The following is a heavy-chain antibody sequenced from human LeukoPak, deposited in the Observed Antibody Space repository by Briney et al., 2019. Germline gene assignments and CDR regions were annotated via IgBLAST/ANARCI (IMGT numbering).Heavy chain of an antibody. CDR1: GFTFSSYE. Sequence: GGSLRLSCAASGFTFSSYEMNWVRQAPGKGLEWVSYISSSGSTIYYADSVKGRFTISRDNAKISLYLQMNSLRAEDTAVYYCARDVNQRPYYYGMDVWGKGTTVTVSS. CDR2: ISSSGSTI. J-gene: IGHJ6*04. CDR3: ARDVNQRPYYYGMDV. V-gene: IGHV3-48*03. D-gene: IGHD2-2*01.